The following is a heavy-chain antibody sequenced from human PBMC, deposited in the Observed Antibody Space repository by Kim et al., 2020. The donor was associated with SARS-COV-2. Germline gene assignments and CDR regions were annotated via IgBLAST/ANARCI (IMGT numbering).Heavy chain of an antibody. J-gene: IGHJ3*02. CDR1: GFTVSSNY. V-gene: IGHV3-53*01. CDR2: IYSGGST. D-gene: IGHD3-22*01. Sequence: GGSLRLSCAASGFTVSSNYMSWVRQAPGNGLEWVSVIYSGGSTYYADSVKGRFTISRDNSKNTLYLQMNSLRAEDTAVYYCARTPVYYYDSSGYDAFDSWGQGTVVTVSS. CDR3: ARTPVYYYDSSGYDAFDS.